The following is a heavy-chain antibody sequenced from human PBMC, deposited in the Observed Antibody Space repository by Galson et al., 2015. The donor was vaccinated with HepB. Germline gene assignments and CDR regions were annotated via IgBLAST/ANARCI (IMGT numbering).Heavy chain of an antibody. CDR3: ATGTRGTRRHQPFLAAVALGARSYYLDS. J-gene: IGHJ4*02. Sequence: SLRLSCAASGFTFSSYSMNWVRQAPGKGLEWVSSISSSGSYIYYADSVKGRFTISRDNSKNTLFLEMNSLRVEDTAIYYCATGTRGTRRHQPFLAAVALGARSYYLDSWGQGTLVTVAS. CDR1: GFTFSSYS. CDR2: ISSSGSYI. D-gene: IGHD6-13*01. V-gene: IGHV3-21*04.